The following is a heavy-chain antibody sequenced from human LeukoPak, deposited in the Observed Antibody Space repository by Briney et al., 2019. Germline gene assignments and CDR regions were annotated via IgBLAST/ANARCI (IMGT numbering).Heavy chain of an antibody. J-gene: IGHJ4*02. CDR2: IIPILGIA. CDR3: ARDRSGDYPRSLDS. Sequence: ASVKVSCKASGGTFSSYAISWVRQAPGQGLEWMGRIIPILGIANYAQKFQGRVTITADKSTSTAYMELSSLRFEDTAVYYCARDRSGDYPRSLDSWGQGTVVTVSS. CDR1: GGTFSSYA. D-gene: IGHD4-17*01. V-gene: IGHV1-69*04.